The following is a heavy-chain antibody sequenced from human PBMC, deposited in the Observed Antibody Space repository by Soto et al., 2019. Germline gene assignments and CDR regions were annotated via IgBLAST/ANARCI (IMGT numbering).Heavy chain of an antibody. CDR2: IYYSGST. J-gene: IGHJ5*02. CDR3: ARDGNDYGDYGWFAP. CDR1: GGSISSGDYY. D-gene: IGHD4-17*01. Sequence: PSETLSLTCTVSGGSISSGDYYWSWIRQPPGKGLEWIGYIYYSGSTNYNPSLKSRVTISVDTSKNQFSLKLSSVTAADTAVYYCARDGNDYGDYGWFAPWGQGTLVSVSS. V-gene: IGHV4-61*08.